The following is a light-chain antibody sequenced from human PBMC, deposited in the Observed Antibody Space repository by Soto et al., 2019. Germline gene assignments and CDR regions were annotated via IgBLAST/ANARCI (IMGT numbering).Light chain of an antibody. J-gene: IGLJ2*01. CDR1: SSNIGSHT. CDR3: AAWDDSLNGVI. Sequence: QSVLTQPPSASGTPGQRITISCSGSSSNIGSHTVNWHQQVPGTAPKLLIYSNNERPSGVPDRFSCSKSGTSASLAISGLQSGDEADYYCAAWDDSLNGVIFGGGTKLTVL. V-gene: IGLV1-44*01. CDR2: SNN.